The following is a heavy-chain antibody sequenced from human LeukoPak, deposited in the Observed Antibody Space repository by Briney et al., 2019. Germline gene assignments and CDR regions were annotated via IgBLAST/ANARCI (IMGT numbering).Heavy chain of an antibody. CDR2: ISANGGET. D-gene: IGHD3-3*01. V-gene: IGHV3-23*01. Sequence: GGSLRLSCAASGFTFSIYAMNWVRRAPGKGLEWVSSISANGGETHYADSVKGRFTISRDNSKNTLYLQINNPRVEDTAVYYCAKRYYDFPLDYWGQGTLVTVSS. J-gene: IGHJ4*02. CDR3: AKRYYDFPLDY. CDR1: GFTFSIYA.